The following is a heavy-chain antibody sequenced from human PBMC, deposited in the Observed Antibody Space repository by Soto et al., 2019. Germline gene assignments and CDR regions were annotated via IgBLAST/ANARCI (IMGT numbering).Heavy chain of an antibody. J-gene: IGHJ4*02. CDR2: ISSSGKTV. CDR1: RFTFSTYE. Sequence: GGSMRVSCAPSRFTFSTYEMYWVRQDPGKGLVSLSYISSSGKTVYYADPVKRRYTISRDNTRNSLYLQMNSLRDEDTALYYCVRXCSTTLCNGVATRTFDYWGQGTLVTVSS. V-gene: IGHV3-48*03. D-gene: IGHD2-2*01. CDR3: VRXCSTTLCNGVATRTFDY.